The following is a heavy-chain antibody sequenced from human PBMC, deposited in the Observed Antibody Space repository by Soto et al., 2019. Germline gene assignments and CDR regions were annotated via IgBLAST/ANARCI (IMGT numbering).Heavy chain of an antibody. D-gene: IGHD6-6*01. CDR3: ARDQGSSLSQDFALPLQDYYYYYMDV. J-gene: IGHJ6*03. Sequence: PGGSLRLSCAASGFTVSSNYMSWVRQAPGKGLEWISVIYSGGSTYYADSVMGRFTISRDNSKNTLYLQMNSLRAEDTAVYYCARDQGSSLSQDFALPLQDYYYYYMDVWGKGTTVTVSS. CDR1: GFTVSSNY. CDR2: IYSGGST. V-gene: IGHV3-66*01.